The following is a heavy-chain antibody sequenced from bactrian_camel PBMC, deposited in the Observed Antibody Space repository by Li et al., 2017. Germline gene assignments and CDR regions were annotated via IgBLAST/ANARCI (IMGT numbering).Heavy chain of an antibody. V-gene: IGHV3S57*01. CDR3: AADLVTDEPSLVEREYYY. J-gene: IGHJ4*01. CDR2: IDPDGYT. CDR1: TGTFSSAC. Sequence: LRLSCAARTGTFSSACMGWFRQAPGKEREGVAAIDPDGYTAYADSVKGRFTISKDNAKNTLYLQMNSLKPEDTATYYCAADLVTDEPSLVEREYYYWGQGTQVTVSS. D-gene: IGHD1*01.